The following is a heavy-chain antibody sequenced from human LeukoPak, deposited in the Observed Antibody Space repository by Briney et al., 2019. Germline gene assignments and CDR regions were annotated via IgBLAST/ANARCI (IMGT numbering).Heavy chain of an antibody. V-gene: IGHV3-74*03. CDR1: GFTFSSYW. D-gene: IGHD6-13*01. CDR2: INSDGSST. J-gene: IGHJ3*02. Sequence: PGGSLRLSCVASGFTFSSYWMHWVRQAPGKGLVWVSCINSDGSSTKCADSVKGRFTISRDNAKNTLYLQMNSLRAEDTAVYYCTRRAAALDAFDIWGQGTMVTVSS. CDR3: TRRAAALDAFDI.